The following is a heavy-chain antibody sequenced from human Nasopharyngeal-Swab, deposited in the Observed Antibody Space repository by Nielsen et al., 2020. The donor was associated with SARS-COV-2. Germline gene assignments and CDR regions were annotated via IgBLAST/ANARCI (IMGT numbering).Heavy chain of an antibody. CDR2: IYYIGSP. D-gene: IGHD2-2*01. V-gene: IGHV4-39*01. CDR3: ARRPNCSSTSCSYYYYYMDV. J-gene: IGHJ6*03. Sequence: WIRQPPGKGLEWIGSIYYIGSPSSPPSLKSRPPISVDTSKNQFSLKLSSVTAADTAVYYCARRPNCSSTSCSYYYYYMDVWGKGTTVTVSS.